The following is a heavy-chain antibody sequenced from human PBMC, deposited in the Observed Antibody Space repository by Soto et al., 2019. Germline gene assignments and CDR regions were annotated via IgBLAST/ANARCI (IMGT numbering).Heavy chain of an antibody. CDR2: IYPGDSDT. V-gene: IGHV5-51*01. CDR3: VSREAYCSSTSCYSIWFDP. CDR1: GDSFTRFW. Sequence: GEFLKIFWKGSGDSFTRFWIGWVRQMPGEGLEWMGIIYPGDSDTRYSPSFQGQVTISADKSISTAYLQWSSLKASDTAMYYCVSREAYCSSTSCYSIWFDPWGQGTLVTVSS. J-gene: IGHJ5*02. D-gene: IGHD2-2*01.